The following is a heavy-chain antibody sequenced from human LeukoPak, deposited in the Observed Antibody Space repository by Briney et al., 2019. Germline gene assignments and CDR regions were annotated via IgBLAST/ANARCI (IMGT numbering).Heavy chain of an antibody. J-gene: IGHJ6*04. Sequence: GGSLRLSCAASGFTFSSYDIHWVRQAPGKGLEWVAVISYDGSNKYYADSVKGRFTISRENSKKTLYLQMNSLRAEDTAVYYCAELGITMIGGVWGKGTTVTISS. D-gene: IGHD3-10*02. V-gene: IGHV3-30*18. CDR1: GFTFSSYD. CDR2: ISYDGSNK. CDR3: AELGITMIGGV.